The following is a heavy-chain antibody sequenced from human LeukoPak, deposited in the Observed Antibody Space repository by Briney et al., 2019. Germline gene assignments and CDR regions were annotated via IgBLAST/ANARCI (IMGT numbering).Heavy chain of an antibody. Sequence: RPGGSLRLSCAGSGFTFSTYWMSWVRQAPGKGLEWVANIKEDGSEKYYVDSVKGRFTISRDNARNSLYLQMNSLRAEDTAVYYCARGRYYGSGAVDFNYWGQGTLVTVSS. CDR1: GFTFSTYW. CDR3: ARGRYYGSGAVDFNY. CDR2: IKEDGSEK. V-gene: IGHV3-7*03. D-gene: IGHD3-10*01. J-gene: IGHJ4*02.